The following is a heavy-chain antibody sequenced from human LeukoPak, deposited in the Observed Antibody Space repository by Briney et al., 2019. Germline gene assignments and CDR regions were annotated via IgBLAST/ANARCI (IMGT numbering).Heavy chain of an antibody. CDR2: INHSGST. CDR3: ARSGGSGYNKNYFDY. D-gene: IGHD3-22*01. Sequence: SETPSLTCAVYGGSFSGYYWSWIRQPPGKGLEWIGEINHSGSTNYNPSLKSRVTISVDTSKNQFSLKLSSVTAADTAVYYCARSGGSGYNKNYFDYWGQGTLVTVSS. J-gene: IGHJ4*02. CDR1: GGSFSGYY. V-gene: IGHV4-34*01.